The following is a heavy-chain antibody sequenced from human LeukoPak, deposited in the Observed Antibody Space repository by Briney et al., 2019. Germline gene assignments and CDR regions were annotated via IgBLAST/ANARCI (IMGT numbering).Heavy chain of an antibody. CDR1: GGSISSYY. J-gene: IGHJ3*02. D-gene: IGHD4-11*01. CDR2: IYYSGSTT. Sequence: SSETLSLTCTVSGGSISSYYWSWIRQPPGKGLEWIGYIYYSGSTTSFNPSLKSRVTISLDTSKNQFSLKLNSVTTADTAVYYCARRDSSRWREGSFDIWGQGTMVTVSS. V-gene: IGHV4-59*01. CDR3: ARRDSSRWREGSFDI.